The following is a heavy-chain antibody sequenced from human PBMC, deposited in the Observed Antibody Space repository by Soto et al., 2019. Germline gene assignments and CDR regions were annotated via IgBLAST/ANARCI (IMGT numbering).Heavy chain of an antibody. D-gene: IGHD1-1*01. V-gene: IGHV1-8*01. CDR1: GYTFTNHD. CDR3: ARVGGNWNDDYFDY. CDR2: MNPNSGDT. J-gene: IGHJ4*02. Sequence: QVQLVQSGAEVKKPGASVKVACKASGYTFTNHDINWVRQATGQGPEWMGWMNPNSGDTGYAQNFQDRVTMTRDTSTRTAYMELSSLRSEDTADYYCARVGGNWNDDYFDYWGQGTLVTVSS.